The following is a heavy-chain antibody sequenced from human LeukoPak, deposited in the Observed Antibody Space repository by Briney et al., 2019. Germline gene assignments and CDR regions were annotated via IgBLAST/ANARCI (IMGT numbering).Heavy chain of an antibody. J-gene: IGHJ5*02. CDR3: ARYYGSGSYHWFDP. D-gene: IGHD3-10*01. CDR2: IYYSGST. V-gene: IGHV4-59*01. Sequence: RSSETLSLTCTVSGGSISSYYWSWIRQPPGKGLEWIGYIYYSGSTNYNPSLKSRVTISVDTSKNQFSLKLSSVTAADTAVYYCARYYGSGSYHWFDPWGQGTLVTVSS. CDR1: GGSISSYY.